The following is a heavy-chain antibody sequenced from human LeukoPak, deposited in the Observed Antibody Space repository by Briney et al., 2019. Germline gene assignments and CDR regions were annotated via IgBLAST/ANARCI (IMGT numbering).Heavy chain of an antibody. Sequence: TSETLSLTCTVSGASISSYYWSWIRQPPGKGLEWIGYIHYSGSTNYNPSLKSRVSISLHTSDNQFSLKMNSVTAADTAMYYCARDSQYYYDTSGWVGGSAFDIWGQGTMLTVSS. V-gene: IGHV4-59*01. CDR3: ARDSQYYYDTSGWVGGSAFDI. CDR1: GASISSYY. J-gene: IGHJ3*02. D-gene: IGHD3-22*01. CDR2: IHYSGST.